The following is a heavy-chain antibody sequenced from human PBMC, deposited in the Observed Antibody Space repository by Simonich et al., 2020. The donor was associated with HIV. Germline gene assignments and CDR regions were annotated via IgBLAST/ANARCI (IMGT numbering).Heavy chain of an antibody. Sequence: QVQLVESGGGVVQPGRSLRLSCAASGFTFSSYAMHWVRQAPGKGLEWVAVISYDGSNKYYADSVKGRFTISRDNSKNTLYLQMNSLRAEDTAVYYWARVGKGSGMGALDVWGKGTTVTVSS. J-gene: IGHJ6*04. CDR3: ARVGKGSGMGALDV. D-gene: IGHD3-10*01. V-gene: IGHV3-30*07. CDR1: GFTFSSYA. CDR2: ISYDGSNK.